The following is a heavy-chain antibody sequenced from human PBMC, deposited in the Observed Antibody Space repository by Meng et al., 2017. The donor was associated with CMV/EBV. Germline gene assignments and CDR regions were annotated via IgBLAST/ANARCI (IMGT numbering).Heavy chain of an antibody. J-gene: IGHJ5*02. Sequence: GSLRLSCTVSGGSISSSSYYWGWIRQPPGKGLEWIGYIYYSGSTNYNPSLKSRVTISVDTSKNQFSLKLSSVTAADTAVYYCARVSGRWFDPWGQGTLVTVSS. CDR2: IYYSGST. CDR3: ARVSGRWFDP. CDR1: GGSISSSSYY. V-gene: IGHV4-61*05. D-gene: IGHD3-10*01.